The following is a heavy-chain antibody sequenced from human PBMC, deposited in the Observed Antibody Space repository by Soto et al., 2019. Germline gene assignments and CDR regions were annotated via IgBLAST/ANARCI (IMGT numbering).Heavy chain of an antibody. D-gene: IGHD3-10*01. CDR2: INPHSGGT. CDR1: GYPLTGYY. V-gene: IGHV1-2*02. J-gene: IGHJ6*04. CDR3: ALSPFTILLGVSHFYALDV. Sequence: ASVKVSCKASGYPLTGYYIHWMRQAPGQGPEWLGWINPHSGGTKYAQKFQGRVTMTMGTSISTVYMDLNRLKYDDTAGYFWALSPFTILLGVSHFYALDVWGEGTAVTVSS.